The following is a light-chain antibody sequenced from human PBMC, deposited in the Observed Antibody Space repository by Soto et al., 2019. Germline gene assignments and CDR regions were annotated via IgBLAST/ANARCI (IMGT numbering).Light chain of an antibody. V-gene: IGLV2-8*01. Sequence: QSALTQPPSASGSPGQSVTIPCTGTSSDVGGYNSVSWYQQHPGKVPKLMIYEVSKRPSGVPDRFSGSKSGNTASLTVSGLQADDEADYYVSSYAGSKNLVFVGGNKVTVL. CDR1: SSDVGGYNS. J-gene: IGLJ2*01. CDR3: SSYAGSKNLV. CDR2: EVS.